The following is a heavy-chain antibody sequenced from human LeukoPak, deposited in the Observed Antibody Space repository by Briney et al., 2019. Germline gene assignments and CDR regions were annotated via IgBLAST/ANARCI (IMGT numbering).Heavy chain of an antibody. J-gene: IGHJ3*02. CDR1: GYTFTGYY. CDR2: INPDSGGT. CDR3: ARGRRRQLIMVAFDI. Sequence: ASVKVSCKASGYTFTGYYIHWVRQAPGQGLEWMGWINPDSGGTNCAQKFQDRVTMTRDTSISTVYMELNRLRSDDTAAYYCARGRRRQLIMVAFDIWGQGTMVTVSS. V-gene: IGHV1-2*02. D-gene: IGHD2-8*01.